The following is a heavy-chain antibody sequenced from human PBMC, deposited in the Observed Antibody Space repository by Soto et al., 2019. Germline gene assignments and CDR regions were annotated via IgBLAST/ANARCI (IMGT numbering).Heavy chain of an antibody. CDR2: IYYSGST. Sequence: PSETLSLTCTVSGGSISSGGYYWSWIRQHPGKGLEWIGYIYYSGSTYYNPSLKSRVTISVDTSKNQFSLKLSSVTAADTAVYYCAREGYNEGNWFDPWGQGTLVTVS. V-gene: IGHV4-31*02. D-gene: IGHD5-12*01. J-gene: IGHJ5*02. CDR1: GGSISSGGYY. CDR3: AREGYNEGNWFDP.